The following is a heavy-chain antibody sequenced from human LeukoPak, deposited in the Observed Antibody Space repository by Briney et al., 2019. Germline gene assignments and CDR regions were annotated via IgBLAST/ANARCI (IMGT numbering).Heavy chain of an antibody. CDR3: AKDSPVYGSGSR. CDR2: IRSKADNYAT. V-gene: IGHV3-73*01. D-gene: IGHD3-10*01. J-gene: IGHJ4*02. CDR1: GFAFSGSA. Sequence: PGGSLRLPCAASGFAFSGSAIHWVRQASGKGLEWVGRIRSKADNYATAYAASVKGRFTISRDDSKNTAYLQMNSLRAEDTAVYYCAKDSPVYGSGSRWGQGTLVTVSS.